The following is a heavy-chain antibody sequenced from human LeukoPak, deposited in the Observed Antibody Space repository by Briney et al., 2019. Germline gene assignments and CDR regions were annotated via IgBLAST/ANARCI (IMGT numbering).Heavy chain of an antibody. CDR1: GGSISSGSYY. CDR3: ASFQLDSPVDY. J-gene: IGHJ4*02. CDR2: IYTSGST. D-gene: IGHD1-1*01. Sequence: SETLSLTCTVSGGSISSGSYYWSWIRQPAGKGLEWIGRIYTSGSTNYNPSLKSRVTISVDTSKNQFSLKLSSVTAADTAVYYCASFQLDSPVDYWGQGTLVTVSS. V-gene: IGHV4-61*02.